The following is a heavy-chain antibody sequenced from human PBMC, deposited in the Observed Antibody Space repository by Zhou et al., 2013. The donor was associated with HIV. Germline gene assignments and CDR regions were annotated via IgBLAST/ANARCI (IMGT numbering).Heavy chain of an antibody. CDR3: ARSIAARPDYYYYMDV. CDR2: MNPNSGNT. J-gene: IGHJ6*03. Sequence: QVQLVQSGADVKKPGASVKVSCKASGYTLTGYYMHWVRQATGQGLEWMGWMNPNSGNTGYAQKFQGRVTITRNTSISTAYMELSSLRSEDTAVYYCARSIAARPDYYYYMDVWGKGTTVTVSS. V-gene: IGHV1-8*03. D-gene: IGHD6-6*01. CDR1: GYTLTGYY.